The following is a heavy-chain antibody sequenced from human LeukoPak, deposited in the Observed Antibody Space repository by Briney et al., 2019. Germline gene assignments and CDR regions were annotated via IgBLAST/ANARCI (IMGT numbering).Heavy chain of an antibody. D-gene: IGHD2-15*01. CDR3: ASPVVVAAPDYYYGMDV. CDR1: GGTFSSYA. Sequence: SVKVSCKASGGTFSSYAISWVRQAPGQGLEWMGGIIPIFGTANYAQKFQGRVTITADEPTSTAYMELSSLRSEDTAVYYCASPVVVAAPDYYYGMDVWGQGTTVTVSS. J-gene: IGHJ6*02. CDR2: IIPIFGTA. V-gene: IGHV1-69*13.